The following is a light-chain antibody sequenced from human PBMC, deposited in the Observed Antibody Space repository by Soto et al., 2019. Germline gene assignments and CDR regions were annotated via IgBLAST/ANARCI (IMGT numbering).Light chain of an antibody. J-gene: IGKJ4*01. CDR1: QGIGIY. CDR3: QKYNSAPLT. CDR2: AAS. V-gene: IGKV1-27*01. Sequence: DIQMTQSPSSLSASLGDRVTITCRSRQGIGIYLAWFQQRPGKVPKLLIYAASTLQSGVPSRFSGSGSGTDFTLTISSLQPEDVATYYCQKYNSAPLTFGGGTRVEIK.